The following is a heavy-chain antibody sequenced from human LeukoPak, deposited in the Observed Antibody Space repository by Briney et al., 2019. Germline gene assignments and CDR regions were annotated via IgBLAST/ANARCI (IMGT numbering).Heavy chain of an antibody. V-gene: IGHV4-39*01. Sequence: SETLSLTCTVSGGSISSSSYYWGWIRQPPGKGLEWIGSIFYSGSTYYSPSLKSRVTISVDTSKSQFSLNLSSVTAADTAVYYCARQGSSGYYVSWCDPWGQGTLVTVSS. CDR3: ARQGSSGYYVSWCDP. J-gene: IGHJ5*02. D-gene: IGHD5-12*01. CDR1: GGSISSSSYY. CDR2: IFYSGST.